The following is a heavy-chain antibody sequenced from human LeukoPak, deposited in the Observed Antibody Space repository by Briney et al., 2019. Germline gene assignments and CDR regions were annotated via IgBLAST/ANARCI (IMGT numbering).Heavy chain of an antibody. CDR1: GSSLSTSGLG. CDR2: IRWDNDK. V-gene: IGHV2-5*02. J-gene: IGHJ4*02. CDR3: AHTLDWGLADY. D-gene: IGHD3-9*01. Sequence: SGPTLVNPTQTLTLTCTFSGSSLSTSGLGVAWIRQPPGGALEWFALIRWDNDKRYSPSLRSRLTITKDTSKNQVLLTITNMDPVDTATYYCAHTLDWGLADYWGQGTLVTVSS.